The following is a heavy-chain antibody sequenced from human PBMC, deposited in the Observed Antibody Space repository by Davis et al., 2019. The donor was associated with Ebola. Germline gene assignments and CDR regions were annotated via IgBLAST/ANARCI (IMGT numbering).Heavy chain of an antibody. V-gene: IGHV4-59*01. D-gene: IGHD5-18*01. CDR2: IYYSGST. Sequence: PSETLSLTCTVSGGSISSYYWSWIRQPPGKGLEWIGYIYYSGSTNYNPSLKSRVTISVDTSKNQFSLKLSSVTAADTAVYYCVCESGYSYHDAFDIWGQGTMVTVSS. CDR1: GGSISSYY. J-gene: IGHJ3*02. CDR3: VCESGYSYHDAFDI.